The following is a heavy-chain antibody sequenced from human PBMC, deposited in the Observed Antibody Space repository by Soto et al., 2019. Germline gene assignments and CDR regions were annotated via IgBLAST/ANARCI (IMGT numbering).Heavy chain of an antibody. CDR3: ARDYYDGSASYGIEI. Sequence: QVHLVQSGAEVKKPGASVKVSCKASGYTFTGYYIHWVRQAPGQGLEWMGWINPKSGGAHIAKKFEGWVTMTRDTSISTTYMELSSLRSNDTAVYYCARDYYDGSASYGIEIWGQGTMVTVAS. CDR1: GYTFTGYY. V-gene: IGHV1-2*04. J-gene: IGHJ3*02. CDR2: INPKSGGA. D-gene: IGHD3-16*01.